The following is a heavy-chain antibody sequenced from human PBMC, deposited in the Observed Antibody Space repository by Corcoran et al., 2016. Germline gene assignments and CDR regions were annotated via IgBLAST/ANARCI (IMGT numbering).Heavy chain of an antibody. CDR3: ERDRRSSSWYDCDY. Sequence: QVQLQQSGPGLVKPSQTLSLTCAISGDSVSSNSSAWHWIRQSPSRGLAWLGRTYYRSKWYNDNAISVKSRITINPDTYKNQFALQLNSVTPVDTAVYYCERDRRSSSWYDCDYWGQGTLVTVSS. V-gene: IGHV6-1*01. J-gene: IGHJ4*02. CDR2: TYYRSKWYN. CDR1: GDSVSSNSSA. D-gene: IGHD6-13*01.